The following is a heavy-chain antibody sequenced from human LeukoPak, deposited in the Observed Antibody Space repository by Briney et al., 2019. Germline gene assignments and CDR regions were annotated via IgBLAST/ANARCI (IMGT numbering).Heavy chain of an antibody. CDR1: GFTFSSYA. Sequence: PGGSLRLSCAASGFTFSSYAMSWVRQAPGEGLEWVSAISGSGGSTYYADSVKGRFTISRDNSKNTLYLQMNSLRAEDTAVYYCATTMEGYCSGGSCLPSCWGQGTLVTVSS. CDR3: ATTMEGYCSGGSCLPSC. D-gene: IGHD2-15*01. J-gene: IGHJ4*02. V-gene: IGHV3-23*01. CDR2: ISGSGGST.